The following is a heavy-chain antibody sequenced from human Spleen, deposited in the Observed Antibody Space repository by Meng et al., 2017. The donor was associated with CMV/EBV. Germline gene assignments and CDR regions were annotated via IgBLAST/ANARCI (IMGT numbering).Heavy chain of an antibody. J-gene: IGHJ4*02. CDR2: IIPILGIA. CDR1: GGPFSSYA. CDR3: ARGDYYFDY. Sequence: TVSCKASGGPFSSYAISWVRQAPGQGLEWMGGIIPILGIANYAQKFQGRVTITADKSTSTAYMELSSLRSEDTAVYYCARGDYYFDYWGQGTLVTVSS. V-gene: IGHV1-69*10.